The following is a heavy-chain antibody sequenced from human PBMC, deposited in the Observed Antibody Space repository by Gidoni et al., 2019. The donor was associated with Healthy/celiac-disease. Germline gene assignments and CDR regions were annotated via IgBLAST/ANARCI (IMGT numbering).Heavy chain of an antibody. CDR3: ARDGIAAHGMDV. V-gene: IGHV1-69*08. CDR2: IIPILGIA. CDR1: GGTYSSYT. Sequence: QVQLVQSGAEVKKPGSSVKVSCKASGGTYSSYTISWVRQAPGQGLEWMGRIIPILGIANYAQKFQGRVTITADKSTSTAYMELSSLRSEDTAVYYCARDGIAAHGMDVWGQGTTVTVSS. J-gene: IGHJ6*02. D-gene: IGHD6-13*01.